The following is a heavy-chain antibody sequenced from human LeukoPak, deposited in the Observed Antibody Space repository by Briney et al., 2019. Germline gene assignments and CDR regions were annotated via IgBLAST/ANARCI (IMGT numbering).Heavy chain of an antibody. D-gene: IGHD6-13*01. CDR1: GGSISSYY. CDR2: IYYSGST. Sequence: SETLSLTCTVSGGSISSYYWIWIRQPPGKGLEWIGYIYYSGSTNYNPSLKSRVTISVDTSKNQFSLKLSSVTAADTAVYYCAREQVSSWIDYWGQGTLVTVSS. CDR3: AREQVSSWIDY. V-gene: IGHV4-59*12. J-gene: IGHJ4*02.